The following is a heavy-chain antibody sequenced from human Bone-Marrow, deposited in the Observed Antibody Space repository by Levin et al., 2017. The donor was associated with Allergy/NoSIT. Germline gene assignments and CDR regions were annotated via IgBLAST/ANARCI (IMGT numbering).Heavy chain of an antibody. V-gene: IGHV3-48*03. CDR2: ISSSGSTI. CDR3: ARNWLRFLEWLSGGDWYFDL. CDR1: GFTFSSYE. D-gene: IGHD3-3*01. Sequence: PGGSLRLSCAASGFTFSSYEMNWVRQAPGKGLEWVSYISSSGSTIYYADSVKGRFTISRDNAKNSLYLQMNSLRAEDTAVYYCARNWLRFLEWLSGGDWYFDLWGRGTLVTVSS. J-gene: IGHJ2*01.